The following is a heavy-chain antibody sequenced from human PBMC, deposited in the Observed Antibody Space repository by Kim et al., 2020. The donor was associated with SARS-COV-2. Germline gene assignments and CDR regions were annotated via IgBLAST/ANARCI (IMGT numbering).Heavy chain of an antibody. Sequence: NTNYAQQFEERVTISRDMSTSTAYMGLSSMRSEDTAVYYCAADAEDGMDVWGQGTTVTVSS. CDR3: AADAEDGMDV. CDR2: NT. V-gene: IGHV1-58*01. J-gene: IGHJ6*02.